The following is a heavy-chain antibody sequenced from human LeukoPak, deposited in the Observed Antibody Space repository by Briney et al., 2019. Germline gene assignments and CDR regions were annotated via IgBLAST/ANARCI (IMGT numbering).Heavy chain of an antibody. Sequence: SETLSLTCTVSGGSISSYYWSWIRQPPGKGLEWIGYIYYSGSTNYNPSLKSRVTISVDTSKNQFSLKLSSVTAADTAVYYCARVAPMVRGDPNWFDPWGQGTLVTVSS. D-gene: IGHD3-10*01. CDR3: ARVAPMVRGDPNWFDP. V-gene: IGHV4-59*01. CDR2: IYYSGST. J-gene: IGHJ5*02. CDR1: GGSISSYY.